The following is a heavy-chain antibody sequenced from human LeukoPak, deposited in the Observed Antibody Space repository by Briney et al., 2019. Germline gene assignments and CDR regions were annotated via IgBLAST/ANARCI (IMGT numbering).Heavy chain of an antibody. CDR3: VRGGGADRPYGLDV. CDR1: GSTFSSYW. CDR2: INSDGTST. V-gene: IGHV3-74*01. Sequence: GGSLRLSCAAFGSTFSSYWIHWVRHAPGKGPVWVSRINSDGTSTTYADPVKGRFTISRDSAKNTVYLQMNSLRAEDTAVYYCVRGGGADRPYGLDVWGQGTTVTVSS. J-gene: IGHJ6*02. D-gene: IGHD6-6*01.